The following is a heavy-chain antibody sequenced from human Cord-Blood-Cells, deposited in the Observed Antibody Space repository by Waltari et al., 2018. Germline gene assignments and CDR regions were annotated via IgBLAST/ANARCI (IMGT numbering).Heavy chain of an antibody. J-gene: IGHJ3*02. CDR1: GGTFSSYA. CDR3: ARGNDFWSGYYDAFDI. CDR2: IIPIFGTA. D-gene: IGHD3-3*01. V-gene: IGHV1-69*01. Sequence: GSSVKVSCKASGGTFSSYAISWVRQAPGQGLEWMGGIIPIFGTANYAQKFQGRVTITADESTSTAYMELSSLRSEDTAVYYCARGNDFWSGYYDAFDIWGQGTMVTVSS.